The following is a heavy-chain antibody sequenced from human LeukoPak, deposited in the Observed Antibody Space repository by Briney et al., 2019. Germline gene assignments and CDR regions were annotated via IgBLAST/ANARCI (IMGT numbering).Heavy chain of an antibody. D-gene: IGHD5/OR15-5a*01. CDR2: ISGSGEST. CDR3: AKAPVYASANRAYFDY. CDR1: GFTFSSSA. Sequence: GGSLRLSCAASGFTFSSSAMSWVRQAPGKGLQWVSVISGSGESTYYADSVKGRFTITRDNSKNTLYLQKNSLRAEDTAVYYCAKAPVYASANRAYFDYWGQGTLVTVSS. J-gene: IGHJ4*02. V-gene: IGHV3-23*01.